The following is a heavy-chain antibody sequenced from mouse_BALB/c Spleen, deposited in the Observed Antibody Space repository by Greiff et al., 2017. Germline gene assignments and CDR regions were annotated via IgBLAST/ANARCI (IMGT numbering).Heavy chain of an antibody. V-gene: IGHV14-3*02. CDR3: DRSSSGDAMDY. CDR1: GFNIKDTY. D-gene: IGHD3-1*01. J-gene: IGHJ4*01. CDR2: IDPANGNT. Sequence: VQLQQSGAELVKPGASVKLSCTASGFNIKDTYMHWVKQRPEQGLEWIGRIDPANGNTKYDPKFQGKATITADTSSNTAYLQLSSLTSEDTAVYYCDRSSSGDAMDYWGQGTSVTVSS.